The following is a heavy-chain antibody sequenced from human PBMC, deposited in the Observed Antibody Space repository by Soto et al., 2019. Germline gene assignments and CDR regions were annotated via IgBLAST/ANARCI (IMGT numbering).Heavy chain of an antibody. CDR3: ARSIQEYIGVAGPKDISFAP. D-gene: IGHD6-19*01. V-gene: IGHV1-69*02. CDR2: IIPILDVA. J-gene: IGHJ5*02. Sequence: QVQLVQSGAEVKRPGSSVKVSCQTSGGTFRTYTINWVRQAPGQGLEWMGRIIPILDVANYAQKFQGRVTVTSAKSTRTAHMELRSPRSEDTASYYGARSIQEYIGVAGPKDISFAPWGQGTLVTVSS. CDR1: GGTFRTYT.